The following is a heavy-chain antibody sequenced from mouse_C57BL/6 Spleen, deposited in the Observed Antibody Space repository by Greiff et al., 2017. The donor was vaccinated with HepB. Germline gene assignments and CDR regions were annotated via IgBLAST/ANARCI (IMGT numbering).Heavy chain of an antibody. D-gene: IGHD2-5*01. CDR3: ARSFYSNNYYAMDY. Sequence: VQLQQSGPELVKPGASVKISCKASGYTFTDYYMNWVKQSHGKSLEWIGDINPNNGGTSYNQKFKGKATLTVDKSSSTAYMELRSLTSEDSAVYYCARSFYSNNYYAMDYWGQGTSVTFSS. V-gene: IGHV1-26*01. CDR1: GYTFTDYY. J-gene: IGHJ4*01. CDR2: INPNNGGT.